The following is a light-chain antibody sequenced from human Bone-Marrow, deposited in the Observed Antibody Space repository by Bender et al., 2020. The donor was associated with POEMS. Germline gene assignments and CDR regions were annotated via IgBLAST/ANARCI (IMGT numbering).Light chain of an antibody. V-gene: IGLV2-23*02. CDR3: CSYATTTTWA. J-gene: IGLJ3*02. CDR1: NSDIGSYNL. Sequence: QSALTQPASVSASPGQPITISCSGTNSDIGSYNLVSWYQQHPGKAPKLIIFEVTQRPSGVSDRFSGSKSGNTASLTISGLQPEDGADYYCCSYATTTTWAFGGGTKVTVL. CDR2: EVT.